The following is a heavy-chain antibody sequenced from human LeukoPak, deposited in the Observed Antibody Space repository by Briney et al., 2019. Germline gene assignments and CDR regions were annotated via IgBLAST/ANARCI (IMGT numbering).Heavy chain of an antibody. V-gene: IGHV1-2*02. J-gene: IGHJ4*02. Sequence: ASVKVSCKASGYTLTGYYMHWVRQAPGQGLEWMGWINPNSGGTNYAQKFQGRVTMTRDMSTSTAYMELSSLRPEDTAVYYCAVGRGWYSPDYWGQGTLVTVSS. CDR3: AVGRGWYSPDY. CDR2: INPNSGGT. CDR1: GYTLTGYY. D-gene: IGHD6-19*01.